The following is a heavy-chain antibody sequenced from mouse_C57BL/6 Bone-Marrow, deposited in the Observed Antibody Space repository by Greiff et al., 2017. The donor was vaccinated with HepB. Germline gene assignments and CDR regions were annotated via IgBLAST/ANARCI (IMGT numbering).Heavy chain of an antibody. V-gene: IGHV5-6*01. CDR2: ISSGGSYT. J-gene: IGHJ4*01. CDR3: ARPDYYGSSLYAMDY. Sequence: EVKLVESGGDLVKPGGSLKLSCAASGFTFSSYGMSWVRQTPDKRLEWVATISSGGSYTYYPDSVKGRFTISRDNAKNTLYLQMSSLKSEDTAMYYCARPDYYGSSLYAMDYWGQGTSVTVSS. CDR1: GFTFSSYG. D-gene: IGHD1-1*01.